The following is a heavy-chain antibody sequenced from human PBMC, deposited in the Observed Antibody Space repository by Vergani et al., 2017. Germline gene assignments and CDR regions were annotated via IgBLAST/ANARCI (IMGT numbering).Heavy chain of an antibody. Sequence: QVQLVQSGAEVKKPGALVKVSCKASGYTFTSYGISWVRQAPGQGLEWMGWISAYNSNTNYAQKLQGRVTMTTDTSTSTAYMELRSLRSDDAAVYYCAGDRSIGSGSYYKGVWFDPWGQGTLVTVSS. J-gene: IGHJ5*02. D-gene: IGHD3-10*01. CDR2: ISAYNSNT. V-gene: IGHV1-18*04. CDR1: GYTFTSYG. CDR3: AGDRSIGSGSYYKGVWFDP.